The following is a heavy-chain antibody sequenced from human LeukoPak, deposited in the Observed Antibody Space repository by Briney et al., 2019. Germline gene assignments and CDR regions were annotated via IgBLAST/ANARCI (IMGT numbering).Heavy chain of an antibody. D-gene: IGHD3-10*01. Sequence: GGSLRLSCAASRFTFRNYAMHWVRQAPGKGLEWLAVISSDGTNKDYADSVKGRFSISRDNSKNTLYLQMNRLRADDTAVYCARDRSQEFDPWGRGTLVTVSS. CDR1: RFTFRNYA. CDR3: ARDRSQEFDP. V-gene: IGHV3-30*04. J-gene: IGHJ5*02. CDR2: ISSDGTNK.